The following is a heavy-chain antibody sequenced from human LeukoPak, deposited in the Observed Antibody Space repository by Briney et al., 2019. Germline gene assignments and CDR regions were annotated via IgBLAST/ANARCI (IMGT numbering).Heavy chain of an antibody. CDR1: GGSISSYY. Sequence: SETLSLTCTVSGGSISSYYWSWIRQPPGKGLEWIGYIYYSGSTNYNPSLKSRVTISVDTSKNQFSLKPSSVTAADTAVYYCARGKWHYYFDYWGQGTLVTVSS. D-gene: IGHD5-12*01. V-gene: IGHV4-59*01. J-gene: IGHJ4*02. CDR2: IYYSGST. CDR3: ARGKWHYYFDY.